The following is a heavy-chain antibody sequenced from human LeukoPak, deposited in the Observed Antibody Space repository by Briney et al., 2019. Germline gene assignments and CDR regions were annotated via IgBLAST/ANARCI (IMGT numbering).Heavy chain of an antibody. J-gene: IGHJ4*02. D-gene: IGHD3-22*01. CDR3: AKDYHYYDSSGYFLFDY. CDR2: ISGSGGST. Sequence: GGSLRLSCAASGFTFSSYAMSWVRQAPGKGLEWVSGISGSGGSTYYADSVKGRFTISRDNSKNTLYLQMNSPRAEDTAVYYCAKDYHYYDSSGYFLFDYWGQGTLVTVSS. V-gene: IGHV3-23*01. CDR1: GFTFSSYA.